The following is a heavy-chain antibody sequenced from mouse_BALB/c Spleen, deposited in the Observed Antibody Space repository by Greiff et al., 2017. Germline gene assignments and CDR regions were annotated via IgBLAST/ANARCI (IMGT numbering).Heavy chain of an antibody. V-gene: IGHV1-80*01. CDR1: GYAFSSYW. J-gene: IGHJ1*01. CDR2: IYPGDGDT. CDR3: ARSGYWYFDV. Sequence: VKLMESGAELVRPGSSVKISCKASGYAFSSYWMNWVKQRPGQGLEWIGQIYPGDGDTNYNGKFKGKATLTADKSSSTAYMQLSSLTSEDSAVYFCARSGYWYFDVWGAGTTVTVSS.